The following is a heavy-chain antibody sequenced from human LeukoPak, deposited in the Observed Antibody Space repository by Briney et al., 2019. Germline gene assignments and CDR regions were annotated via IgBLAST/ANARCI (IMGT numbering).Heavy chain of an antibody. D-gene: IGHD6-13*01. J-gene: IGHJ3*02. CDR3: ARVYGYSSSWFHAFDI. Sequence: NPSETLSLTCTVSGGSISSYYWSWIRQPPGKGLEWIGYIYYSGSTNYNPSLKSRVTISVDTSKNQFSLKLSSVTAADTAVYYCARVYGYSSSWFHAFDIWGQGTMVTVSS. V-gene: IGHV4-59*01. CDR1: GGSISSYY. CDR2: IYYSGST.